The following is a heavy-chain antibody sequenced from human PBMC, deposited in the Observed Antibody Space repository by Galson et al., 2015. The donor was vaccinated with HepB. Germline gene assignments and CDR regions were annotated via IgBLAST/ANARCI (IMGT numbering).Heavy chain of an antibody. CDR2: FDPEDDET. V-gene: IGHV1-24*01. CDR3: AAGVTGGYCAGGSCHPGSY. D-gene: IGHD2-15*01. J-gene: IGHJ4*02. CDR1: GYTPTELS. Sequence: SVKVSCKVSGYTPTELSMHWVRQAPGKGLEWMGGFDPEDDETIYAQKFLGRVTMTEDTSTDTAYIELSSLTPEDTAVYYCAAGVTGGYCAGGSCHPGSYWGQGTLVTVSS.